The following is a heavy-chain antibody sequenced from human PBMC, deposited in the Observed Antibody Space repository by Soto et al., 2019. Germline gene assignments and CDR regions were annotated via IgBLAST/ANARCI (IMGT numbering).Heavy chain of an antibody. Sequence: PGGSLRLSCAASGFTVSSNYMSWVRQAPGKGLEWVSVIYSGGSTYYADSVKGRFTISRDNSKNTLYFQMNSLRAEDTAVYYCARGVKVAGYYDSSGYYPSNGMDVWGQGTTVTVSS. CDR2: IYSGGST. CDR3: ARGVKVAGYYDSSGYYPSNGMDV. J-gene: IGHJ6*02. D-gene: IGHD3-22*01. V-gene: IGHV3-53*01. CDR1: GFTVSSNY.